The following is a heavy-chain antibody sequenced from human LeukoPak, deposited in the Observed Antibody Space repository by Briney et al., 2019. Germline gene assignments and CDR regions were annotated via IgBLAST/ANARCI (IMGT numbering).Heavy chain of an antibody. CDR1: GGSISRGGYY. Sequence: PSQTLSLTCTVSGGSISRGGYYWRWIRQHPGKGLEWIGYIYYSGSTYYNPSLKSRVTISVDTSKNQFSLKLSYVTAADTAVYYCARDMRRAPRAFDIWGQGTMVTVSS. V-gene: IGHV4-31*03. CDR3: ARDMRRAPRAFDI. J-gene: IGHJ3*02. CDR2: IYYSGST. D-gene: IGHD3-16*01.